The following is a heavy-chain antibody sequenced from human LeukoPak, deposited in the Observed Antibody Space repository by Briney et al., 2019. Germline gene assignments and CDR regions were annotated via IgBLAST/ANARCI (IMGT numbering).Heavy chain of an antibody. J-gene: IGHJ6*03. CDR1: GYTLTELS. CDR2: FDPEDGET. D-gene: IGHD5-12*01. CDR3: ATAANNIVATTAYYYYYMDV. V-gene: IGHV1-24*01. Sequence: GASVKVSCKVSGYTLTELSMHWVRQAPGKGLEWMGGFDPEDGETIYAQKFQGRVTMTEDTSTDTAYMELSSLRSEDTAVYYCATAANNIVATTAYYYYYMDVWGEGTTVTVSS.